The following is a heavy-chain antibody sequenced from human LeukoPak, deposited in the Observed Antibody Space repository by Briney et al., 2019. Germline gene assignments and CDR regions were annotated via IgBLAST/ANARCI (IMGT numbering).Heavy chain of an antibody. Sequence: GGSLRLSCAASGFTFSSYSMSWVRQAPGKGLEWVSGISGSGDNTKYADSVKGRFTISRDNSKNTLYLQMNSLRAEDTAVYYCAKDPAVAGTGNYWGQGTLVTVSS. D-gene: IGHD6-19*01. CDR3: AKDPAVAGTGNY. CDR2: ISGSGDNT. V-gene: IGHV3-23*01. CDR1: GFTFSSYS. J-gene: IGHJ4*02.